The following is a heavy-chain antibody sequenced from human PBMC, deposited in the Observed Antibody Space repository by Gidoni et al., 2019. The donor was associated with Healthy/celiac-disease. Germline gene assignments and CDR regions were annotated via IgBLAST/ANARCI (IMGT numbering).Heavy chain of an antibody. CDR2: IIPIFGTA. V-gene: IGHV1-69*01. CDR1: GCSFSSYA. Sequence: QVQLVQSGAQVKKPGSSVQVSCKASGCSFSSYAISWVRQAPGQGLEWMGGIIPIFGTANYAQKFQGRVTITADESTSTAYMELSSLRSEDTAVYYCARVGPYSSSRSSWGQGTLVTVSS. D-gene: IGHD6-13*01. J-gene: IGHJ5*02. CDR3: ARVGPYSSSRSS.